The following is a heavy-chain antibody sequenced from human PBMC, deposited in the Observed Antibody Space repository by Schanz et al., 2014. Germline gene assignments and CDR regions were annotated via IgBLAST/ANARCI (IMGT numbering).Heavy chain of an antibody. V-gene: IGHV3-21*05. CDR3: ARQRSYFYAMDV. Sequence: VQLVESGGGVVQPGRSLRLSCAASGFTFSAYGMHWVRQAPGKGLEWVSYISSGGSDTYYADSVQGRFTISRDNARNSLYLQMNSLRAEDTAVYYCARQRSYFYAMDVWGQGTTVTVSS. J-gene: IGHJ6*02. CDR1: GFTFSAYG. CDR2: ISSGGSDT.